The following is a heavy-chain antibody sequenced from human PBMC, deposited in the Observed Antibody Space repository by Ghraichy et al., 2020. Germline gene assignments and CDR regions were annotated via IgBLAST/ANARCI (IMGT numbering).Heavy chain of an antibody. V-gene: IGHV1-2*06. CDR3: ATSRILLLPDS. J-gene: IGHJ5*01. CDR1: GSTFNVYY. CDR2: INPNTGDT. D-gene: IGHD1-26*01. Sequence: ASVKVPCKTSGSTFNVYYVHWVRQAPGQGLEWMGRINPNTGDTNYEQSFQGRVTMTRDTSITTAYMELSRLRSDDTALYYCATSRILLLPDSWGQGTLVTVSA.